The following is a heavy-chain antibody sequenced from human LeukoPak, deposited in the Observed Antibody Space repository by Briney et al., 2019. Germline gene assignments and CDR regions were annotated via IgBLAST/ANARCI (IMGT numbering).Heavy chain of an antibody. D-gene: IGHD3-22*01. V-gene: IGHV4-59*08. CDR1: GGSISPNY. CDR2: VYYTGRT. CDR3: ARLLDNDNSGAPDTFDI. Sequence: SETLSLTCSVSGGSISPNYWTWIRQSPQRGLEWIGYVYYTGRTRYNPPLQSRLTISLDTSNSHFSLQLSSVTAADTAVYYCARLLDNDNSGAPDTFDIWGQGTTVTVSS. J-gene: IGHJ3*02.